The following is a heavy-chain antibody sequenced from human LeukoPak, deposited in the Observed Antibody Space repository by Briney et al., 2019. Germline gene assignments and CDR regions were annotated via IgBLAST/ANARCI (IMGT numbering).Heavy chain of an antibody. CDR1: GFTFSSYN. D-gene: IGHD3-16*01. J-gene: IGHJ4*02. V-gene: IGHV3-21*06. CDR2: ITSSSSYI. Sequence: GGSLRLSCAASGFTFSSYNMNWVRQAPGKGPEWVSSITSSSSYIYYADSVKGRFTISRDNAKNSLYLQMDSLRAEDTAVYYCARDGRGISVYFDYWGQGTLVTVSS. CDR3: ARDGRGISVYFDY.